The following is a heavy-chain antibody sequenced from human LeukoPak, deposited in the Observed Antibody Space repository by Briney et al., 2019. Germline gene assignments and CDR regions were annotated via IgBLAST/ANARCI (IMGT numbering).Heavy chain of an antibody. V-gene: IGHV4-39*07. CDR1: GGSISSSSYY. CDR3: VKKIAAAAWFDL. D-gene: IGHD6-13*01. Sequence: SETLSLTCTVSGGSISSSSYYWGWIRQPPGKGLEWIGSIYYSGDTYYNPSLKSRVTLSVDTTKNQFSLKLSSVTAVDTAVYYCVKKIAAAAWFDLWGQGTPVTVSS. J-gene: IGHJ5*02. CDR2: IYYSGDT.